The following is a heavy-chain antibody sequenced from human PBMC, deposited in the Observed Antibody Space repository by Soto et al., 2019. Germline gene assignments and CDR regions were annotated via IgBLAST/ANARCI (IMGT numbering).Heavy chain of an antibody. J-gene: IGHJ4*02. Sequence: GGSLRLSCAASGFTFSSYAMSWVRQAPGKGLEWVSAISGSGGSTYYADSVKGRFTISRDNSKNTLYLQMNSLRAEDTAVYYCAKRFSGYSYGSTGRFDYWGQGTLVTVSS. CDR3: AKRFSGYSYGSTGRFDY. D-gene: IGHD5-18*01. V-gene: IGHV3-23*01. CDR2: ISGSGGST. CDR1: GFTFSSYA.